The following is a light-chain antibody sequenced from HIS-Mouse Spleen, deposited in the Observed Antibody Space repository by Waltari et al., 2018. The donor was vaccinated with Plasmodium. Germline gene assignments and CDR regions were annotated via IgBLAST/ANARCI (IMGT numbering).Light chain of an antibody. Sequence: EIVMTQSPATLSVSPGERATLSCRASQSVSDNLSWYQQKHGQAPRLLIYGASTRATGTPARFSGSGSGTEFTLTLSSLQSEDFAVYYCQQYNNWSFNFGPGTKVDIK. CDR2: GAS. J-gene: IGKJ3*01. V-gene: IGKV3-15*01. CDR3: QQYNNWSFN. CDR1: QSVSDN.